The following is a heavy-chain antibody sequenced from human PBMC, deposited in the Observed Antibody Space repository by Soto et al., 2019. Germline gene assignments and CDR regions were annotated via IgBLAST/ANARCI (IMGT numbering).Heavy chain of an antibody. CDR2: INTDGSRT. Sequence: EVQLVESGGDLVQSGGSLRLSCAASGLTFSNYWMHWVRQDPGKGLVGVSRINTDGSRTDYADSVKGRFTISRDNAKNTLYLQMNSLRAEDTAVYYCARPRGTTNSAFDLWGQGTLVTVSS. CDR1: GLTFSNYW. V-gene: IGHV3-74*01. J-gene: IGHJ3*01. CDR3: ARPRGTTNSAFDL. D-gene: IGHD4-4*01.